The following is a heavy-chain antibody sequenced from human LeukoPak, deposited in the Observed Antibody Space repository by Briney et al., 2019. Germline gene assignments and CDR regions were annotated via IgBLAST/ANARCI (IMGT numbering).Heavy chain of an antibody. CDR3: ARDQGGDYTFDY. CDR1: GFTVSSNY. V-gene: IGHV3-66*02. CDR2: IYSGGST. D-gene: IGHD4-17*01. J-gene: IGHJ4*02. Sequence: GESLRLSCAASGFTVSSNYMSWVRQAPGKGLEWVSVIYSGGSTYYADSVKGRFTISRDNSKNTLYLQMNSLRAEDTAVYYCARDQGGDYTFDYWGQGTLVTVSS.